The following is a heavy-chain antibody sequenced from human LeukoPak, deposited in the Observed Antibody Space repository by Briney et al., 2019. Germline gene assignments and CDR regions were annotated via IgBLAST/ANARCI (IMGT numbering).Heavy chain of an antibody. CDR1: GYSFTCYY. D-gene: IGHD3-22*01. CDR3: ARAYYTALYDSRGSTPGEAFDI. V-gene: IGHV1-2*02. CDR2: INPNSGGT. Sequence: ASVKVSCKASGYSFTCYYIHWVRQAPGQGLEWMGWINPNSGGTNFAQKFQGRVTMTREMSISTAYMELSRLRSDDTAVYYCARAYYTALYDSRGSTPGEAFDIWGQGTMVTISS. J-gene: IGHJ3*02.